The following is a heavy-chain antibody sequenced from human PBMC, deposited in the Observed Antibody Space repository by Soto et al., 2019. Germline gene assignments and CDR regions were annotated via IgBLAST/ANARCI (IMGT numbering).Heavy chain of an antibody. D-gene: IGHD2-2*02. CDR1: GGSISSGGYY. CDR2: IYYSGST. Sequence: SETLSLTCTVSGGSISSGGYYWSWIRQHPGKGLERIGYIYYSGSTYYNPSLKSRVTISVDTSKNQFSLKLSSVTAADTAVYYCARAFHCSSTSCYTLDWFDPWGQGTLVTVSS. J-gene: IGHJ5*02. V-gene: IGHV4-31*03. CDR3: ARAFHCSSTSCYTLDWFDP.